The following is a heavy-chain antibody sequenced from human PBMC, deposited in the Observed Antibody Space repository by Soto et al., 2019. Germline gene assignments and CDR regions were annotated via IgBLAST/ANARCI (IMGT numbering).Heavy chain of an antibody. CDR1: GYTFTGFH. CDR3: AREEGYCSSTSCYLKSYNWFDP. V-gene: IGHV1-2*04. Sequence: GAAGKVSSKASGYTFTGFHMEWGRPAPGQGNEWIGWINPNSGGTNYAQKFQGWVTMTRDTSISTAYMELSRLRSDDTAVYYCAREEGYCSSTSCYLKSYNWFDPWGQGTLVTVSS. J-gene: IGHJ5*02. CDR2: INPNSGGT. D-gene: IGHD2-2*01.